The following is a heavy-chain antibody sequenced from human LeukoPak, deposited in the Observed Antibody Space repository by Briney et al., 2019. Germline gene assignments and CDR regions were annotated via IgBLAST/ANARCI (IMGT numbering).Heavy chain of an antibody. Sequence: GASVKASCKASGYTFTGYYMHWVRQAPGQGLEWMGRINPNSGGTNYAQKFQGRVTMTRDTSISTAYMELSRLRSDDTAVYYCARDRGTSARNWFDPWGQGTLVTVSS. CDR3: ARDRGTSARNWFDP. CDR1: GYTFTGYY. J-gene: IGHJ5*02. CDR2: INPNSGGT. D-gene: IGHD1-26*01. V-gene: IGHV1-2*06.